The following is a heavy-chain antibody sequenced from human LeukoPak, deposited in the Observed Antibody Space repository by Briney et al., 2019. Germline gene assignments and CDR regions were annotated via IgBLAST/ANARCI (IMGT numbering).Heavy chain of an antibody. CDR1: GFTFISYW. J-gene: IGHJ1*01. Sequence: GGSLRLSCVASGFTFISYWMTWVRQAPGKGLEWVSSISSSSSYIYYADSVKGRFTISRDNAKNSLYLQMNSLRAEDTAVYYCARDPPGSEREPYFQHWGQGTLVTVSS. CDR2: ISSSSSYI. V-gene: IGHV3-21*01. D-gene: IGHD1-14*01. CDR3: ARDPPGSEREPYFQH.